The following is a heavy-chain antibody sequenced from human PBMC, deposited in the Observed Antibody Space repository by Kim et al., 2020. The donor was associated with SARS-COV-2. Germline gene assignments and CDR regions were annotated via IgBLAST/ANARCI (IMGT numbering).Heavy chain of an antibody. J-gene: IGHJ6*02. V-gene: IGHV3-23*01. CDR2: ISGNGVNK. D-gene: IGHD3-22*01. CDR3: AKVVVMYGYNYYCYYGMDV. CDR1: GFTFDTYA. Sequence: GGSLRLSCVASGFTFDTYAMSWVRQAPGKGLEWVSVISGNGVNKFYADSVRGRLTVSRDNSKNTLYLQMNSLRDEDTALYYCAKVVVMYGYNYYCYYGMDVGGQGTAVTVSS.